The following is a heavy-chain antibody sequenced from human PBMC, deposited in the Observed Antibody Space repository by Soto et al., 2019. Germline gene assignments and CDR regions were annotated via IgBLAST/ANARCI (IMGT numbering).Heavy chain of an antibody. V-gene: IGHV3-48*02. J-gene: IGHJ4*01. D-gene: IGHD2-21*02. CDR3: ARSPKGRVVTG. CDR2: ISSSSENI. CDR1: GFSFRDHS. Sequence: GGSLRLSCVGSGFSFRDHSMNWVRQPPGKGLQWISYISSSSENIYYADSVKGRFTVSRDNAKNTLFLQMNSLRDDDSAIYYCARSPKGRVVTGWGQGSMVTVS.